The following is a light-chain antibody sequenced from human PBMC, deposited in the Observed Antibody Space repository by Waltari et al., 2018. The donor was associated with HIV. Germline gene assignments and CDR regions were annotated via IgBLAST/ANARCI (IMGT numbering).Light chain of an antibody. CDR1: QRVSHRY. CDR2: GAS. Sequence: EIVLTQSPGTLSLSPGERATLSCRASQRVSHRYLAWYQQKPGQAPRLLIYGASSRATGIPYRFSGSGSGTDFTLTISRLEPEDFAVYYCQQYGSSPITFGQGTRLEIK. CDR3: QQYGSSPIT. J-gene: IGKJ5*01. V-gene: IGKV3-20*01.